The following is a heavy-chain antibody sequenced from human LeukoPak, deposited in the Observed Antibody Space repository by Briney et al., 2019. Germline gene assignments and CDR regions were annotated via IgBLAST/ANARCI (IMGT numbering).Heavy chain of an antibody. J-gene: IGHJ4*02. Sequence: PSQTLSLTCTVSGGSISSYYWSWIRQPPGKGLEWIGYIYYSGSTNYNPSLKSRVTISVDTSKNQFSLKLSSVTAADTAVYYCASKEGWFGELYYWGQGTLVTVSS. D-gene: IGHD3-10*01. CDR1: GGSISSYY. CDR3: ASKEGWFGELYY. CDR2: IYYSGST. V-gene: IGHV4-59*01.